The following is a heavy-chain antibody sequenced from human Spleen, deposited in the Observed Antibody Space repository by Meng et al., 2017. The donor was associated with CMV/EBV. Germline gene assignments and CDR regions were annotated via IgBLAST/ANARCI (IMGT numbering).Heavy chain of an antibody. J-gene: IGHJ6*02. V-gene: IGHV3-74*01. CDR3: VRDNRGFGDSRMDV. D-gene: IGHD3-10*01. CDR2: INTDGSYT. CDR1: EFTFSGYW. Sequence: GGSLRLSCVASEFTFSGYWMHWVRQAPGKGLVWVSHINTDGSYTTYADSVKGRFTISRDNAKSTLYLQMNSLTAEDTAVYYCVRDNRGFGDSRMDVWGQGSTVTVSS.